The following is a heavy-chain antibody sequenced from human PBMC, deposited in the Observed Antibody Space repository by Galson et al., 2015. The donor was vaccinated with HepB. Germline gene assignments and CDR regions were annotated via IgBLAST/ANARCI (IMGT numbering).Heavy chain of an antibody. CDR1: GFTFSSYA. CDR3: ARDLGLSWSGYYKYYYYGMDV. V-gene: IGHV3-30-3*01. J-gene: IGHJ6*02. CDR2: ISYDGSNK. D-gene: IGHD3-3*01. Sequence: SLRLSCAASGFTFSSYAMHWVRQAPGKGLEWVAVISYDGSNKYYADSVKGRFTISRDNSKNTLYLQMNSLRAEDTAVYYCARDLGLSWSGYYKYYYYGMDVWGQGTTVTVSS.